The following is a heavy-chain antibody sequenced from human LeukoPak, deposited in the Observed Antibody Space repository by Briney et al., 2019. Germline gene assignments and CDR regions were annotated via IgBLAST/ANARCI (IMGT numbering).Heavy chain of an antibody. V-gene: IGHV3-23*01. Sequence: GGSLRLSCAGSAFTFSSFTMSWVRQAPGKGLEWVSNISDTGSHTYYADSVKGRFTISRDNAKNTLYLQMNILRAEDTAIYYCATVPPRVSYLDSWGKGTLVTVSS. D-gene: IGHD5/OR15-5a*01. CDR3: ATVPPRVSYLDS. CDR2: ISDTGSHT. J-gene: IGHJ4*02. CDR1: AFTFSSFT.